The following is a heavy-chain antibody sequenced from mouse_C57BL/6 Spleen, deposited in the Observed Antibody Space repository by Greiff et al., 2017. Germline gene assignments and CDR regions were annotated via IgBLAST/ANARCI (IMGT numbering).Heavy chain of an antibody. V-gene: IGHV1-54*01. Sequence: QVQLQQSGAELVRPGTSVKVSCKASGYAFTNYLIEWVKQRPGQGLEWIGVINPGSGGTNYNEKFKGKATLTADKSSSTAYMQLSSLTSEDSAVYFCASGIYYDYHGFAYWGQGTLVTVSA. CDR1: GYAFTNYL. J-gene: IGHJ3*01. D-gene: IGHD2-4*01. CDR2: INPGSGGT. CDR3: ASGIYYDYHGFAY.